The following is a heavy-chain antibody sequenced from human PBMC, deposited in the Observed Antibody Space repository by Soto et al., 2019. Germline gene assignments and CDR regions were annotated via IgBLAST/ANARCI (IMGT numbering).Heavy chain of an antibody. Sequence: HPGGSLRLSCAASGFTFSSYWMSWVRQAPGKGLEWVADIKQDGSEKYCVDSVKGRFTISRDNAKNSLYLQMNSLRAEDTAVYYCARAFLQWLAPSSWFDPWGQGTLVTVSS. CDR2: IKQDGSEK. V-gene: IGHV3-7*03. J-gene: IGHJ5*02. CDR1: GFTFSSYW. CDR3: ARAFLQWLAPSSWFDP. D-gene: IGHD6-19*01.